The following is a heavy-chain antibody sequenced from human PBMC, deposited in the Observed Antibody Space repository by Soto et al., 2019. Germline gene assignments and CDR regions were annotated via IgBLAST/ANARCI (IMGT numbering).Heavy chain of an antibody. Sequence: PSETLSLTCTVSGGSVSSGSYYWSWIRQPPGKGLEWIGYIYYSGSTNYNPSLKSRVTISVDTSKNQFSLKLSSVTAADTAVYYCARGYYYDRSGYYPYYYYYGMDVWGQGTTVTVSS. CDR3: ARGYYYDRSGYYPYYYYYGMDV. CDR1: GGSVSSGSYY. V-gene: IGHV4-61*01. J-gene: IGHJ6*02. D-gene: IGHD3-22*01. CDR2: IYYSGST.